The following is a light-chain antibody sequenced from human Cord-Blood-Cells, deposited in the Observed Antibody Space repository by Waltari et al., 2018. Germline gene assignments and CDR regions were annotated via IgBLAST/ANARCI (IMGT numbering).Light chain of an antibody. CDR1: QRISSY. J-gene: IGKJ4*01. CDR3: QQSYSTPPIT. CDR2: AAS. Sequence: DIQMTQSPSSLSASVGDRVTITCQPSQRISSYLNWYQQQPGQAPKLLIYAASSLQSGFPSRFSGSGSGTDFTLTIGSLQPEDYATDYCQQSYSTPPITFGGGTKVEIK. V-gene: IGKV1-39*01.